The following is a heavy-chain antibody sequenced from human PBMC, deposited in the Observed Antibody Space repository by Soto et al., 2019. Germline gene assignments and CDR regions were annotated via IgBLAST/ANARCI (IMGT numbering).Heavy chain of an antibody. Sequence: EVQLVESGGGLVQPGRSLRLSCAASGFTFADYAMHWVRQAPGKGLEWVSGISWNTGSIGYADSVKGRFTISRDNVKNSLYLQMNSLRAEDTALYYCAKDKWEVSYYFDYWGQGTLVTVSS. CDR1: GFTFADYA. CDR3: AKDKWEVSYYFDY. J-gene: IGHJ4*02. CDR2: ISWNTGSI. V-gene: IGHV3-9*01. D-gene: IGHD3-16*02.